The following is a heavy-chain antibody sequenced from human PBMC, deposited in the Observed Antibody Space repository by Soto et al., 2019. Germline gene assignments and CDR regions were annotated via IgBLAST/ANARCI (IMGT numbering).Heavy chain of an antibody. V-gene: IGHV3-9*01. CDR1: GFTFDDYA. CDR2: ISWNSDNM. CDR3: AKDRTPYYDILTGYYLDAFDI. Sequence: EVQLVESGGGLVQPGRSLRLSCAASGFTFDDYAMHWVRQAPGKGLEWVSGISWNSDNMGYADSVKGRFTISRDNAKNSLYLQMNSLRAADTALYYCAKDRTPYYDILTGYYLDAFDIWGQGTMVTVSS. D-gene: IGHD3-9*01. J-gene: IGHJ3*02.